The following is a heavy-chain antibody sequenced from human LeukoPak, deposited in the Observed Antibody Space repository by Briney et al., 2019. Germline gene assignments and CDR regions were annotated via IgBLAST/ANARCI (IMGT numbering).Heavy chain of an antibody. V-gene: IGHV5-51*01. CDR2: IYPGDSDI. CDR1: GYSFTSYW. J-gene: IGHJ4*02. CDR3: ARDVDGYHKYFNY. Sequence: GESLKISCKGSGYSFTSYWIGWVRQMPGKGLEWMGIIYPGDSDIRYSPSFQGQVTIPADKSISTAYLQWSSLKASDTTIYYCARDVDGYHKYFNYWGQGTLVTVSS. D-gene: IGHD6-25*01.